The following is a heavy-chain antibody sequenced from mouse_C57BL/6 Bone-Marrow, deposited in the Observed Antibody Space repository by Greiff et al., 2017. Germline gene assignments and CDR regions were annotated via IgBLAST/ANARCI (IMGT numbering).Heavy chain of an antibody. CDR3: AKHGTIYYDYDPYFDV. V-gene: IGHV2-9*01. Sequence: VKVVESGPGLVAPSQSLSITCTVSGFSFTSYGVDWVRQPPGKGLEWLGVIWGGGSTNYNSALMSRLSISKDNSKSQVFLKMNSLQTDDTAMYYCAKHGTIYYDYDPYFDVWGTGTTVTVSS. CDR1: GFSFTSYG. J-gene: IGHJ1*03. CDR2: IWGGGST. D-gene: IGHD2-4*01.